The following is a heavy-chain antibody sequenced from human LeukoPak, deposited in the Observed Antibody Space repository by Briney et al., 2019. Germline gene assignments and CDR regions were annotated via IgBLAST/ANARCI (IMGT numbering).Heavy chain of an antibody. Sequence: EASVKVSCKASGYTFTGYYMHWMRQAPGQGLEWMGWINPNSGGTNYAQKLQGRVTMTTDTSTSTAYMELRSLRSDDTAVYYCARDDAGPDIYGDFYYYMDVWGKGTTVTVSS. CDR2: INPNSGGT. CDR1: GYTFTGYY. CDR3: ARDDAGPDIYGDFYYYMDV. V-gene: IGHV1-2*02. J-gene: IGHJ6*03. D-gene: IGHD4-17*01.